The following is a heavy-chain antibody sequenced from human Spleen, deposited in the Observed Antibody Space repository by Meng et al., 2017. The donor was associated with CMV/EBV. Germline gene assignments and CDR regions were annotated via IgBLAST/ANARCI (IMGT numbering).Heavy chain of an antibody. CDR3: AKGPRGHDALDI. D-gene: IGHD3-10*01. CDR2: MNPGSGST. V-gene: IGHV1-46*01. Sequence: ASVKVSCKASGNTLTSYNIHWVRQAPGHGLEWIGKMNPGSGSTMYAQNFQGRVTMTRDTSTNTAYMELSSLTSDDTAVYYCAKGPRGHDALDIWGHGTMVTVSS. J-gene: IGHJ3*02. CDR1: GNTLTSYN.